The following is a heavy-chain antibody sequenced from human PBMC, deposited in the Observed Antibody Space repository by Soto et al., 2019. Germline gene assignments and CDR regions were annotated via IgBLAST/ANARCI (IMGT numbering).Heavy chain of an antibody. D-gene: IGHD2-21*02. J-gene: IGHJ4*02. CDR3: AKAFGDWYPFEK. Sequence: LRLSCVASGFTFGSYAMTWVRRAPGKGLEWVSTINDNGNLRYYAESVRGRFTISRDNSKNTLYLQLNNLRAEDSARYYCAKAFGDWYPFEKWGLGALVTVSS. CDR1: GFTFGSYA. V-gene: IGHV3-23*01. CDR2: INDNGNLR.